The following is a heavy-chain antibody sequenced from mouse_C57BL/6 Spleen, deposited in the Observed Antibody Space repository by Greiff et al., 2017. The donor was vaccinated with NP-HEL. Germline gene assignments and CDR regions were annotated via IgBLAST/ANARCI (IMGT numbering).Heavy chain of an antibody. CDR2: ISYYGSN. CDR1: GYSITSGYY. J-gene: IGHJ3*01. Sequence: EVQLQQSGPGLVKPSQSLSLTCSVTGYSITSGYYWYWIRQFPGNKLAWMGDISYYGSNNYKPSLKNRISITRDTSKNQYFLKLNSVTTEDTATYYCARVSYDYDSFAYWGQGTLVTVSA. CDR3: ARVSYDYDSFAY. D-gene: IGHD2-4*01. V-gene: IGHV3-6*01.